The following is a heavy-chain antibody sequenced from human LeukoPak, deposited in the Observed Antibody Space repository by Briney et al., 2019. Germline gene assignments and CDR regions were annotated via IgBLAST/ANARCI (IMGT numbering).Heavy chain of an antibody. CDR1: GYSFTDSY. CDR2: INPNSGGT. Sequence: ASVKVSCKTSGYSFTDSYMHWVRQAPGQGLEWMGWINPNSGGTSAAQKFQGRVTMTRDTSITTVYMEVSWLTSDDTAIYYCARADRLHGGPYLIGPWGQGTLVTVSS. J-gene: IGHJ5*02. D-gene: IGHD2-21*01. V-gene: IGHV1-2*02. CDR3: ARADRLHGGPYLIGP.